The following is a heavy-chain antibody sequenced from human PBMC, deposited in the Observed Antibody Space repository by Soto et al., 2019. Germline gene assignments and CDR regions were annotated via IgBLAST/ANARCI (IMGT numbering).Heavy chain of an antibody. CDR2: INPSGGST. V-gene: IGHV1-46*01. CDR3: VCFIRYGDYRGLYAS. J-gene: IGHJ1*01. D-gene: IGHD4-17*01. Sequence: GASVKVSCKASGYGLTSYYMHWVRQAPGQGLEWMGIINPSGGSTSYAQKFQGRVTMTRDTSTSTVYMELSSLRSEDTAVYYCVCFIRYGDYRGLYASRGRGTLVPVS. CDR1: GYGLTSYY.